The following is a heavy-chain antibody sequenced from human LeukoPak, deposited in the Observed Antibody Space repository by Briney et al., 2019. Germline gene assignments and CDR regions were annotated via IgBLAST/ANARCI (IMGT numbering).Heavy chain of an antibody. CDR3: ARQIAAAGYPFDY. V-gene: IGHV2-70*01. CDR1: GFSLSTSGMS. D-gene: IGHD6-13*01. CDR2: IDWDDDK. Sequence: ESGPTLVHPPGTLTLTYTFSGFSLSTSGMSGSWIGQPPETALEWLALIDWDDDKYYSTSLKTRLTISKDTPKNQVVLTMTNMDPVDTATYYCARQIAAAGYPFDYWGQGTLVTVSS. J-gene: IGHJ4*02.